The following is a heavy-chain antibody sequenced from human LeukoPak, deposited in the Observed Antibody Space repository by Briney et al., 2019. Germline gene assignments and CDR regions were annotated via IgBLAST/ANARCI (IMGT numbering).Heavy chain of an antibody. J-gene: IGHJ4*02. V-gene: IGHV1-18*01. CDR1: GYTSTSYG. Sequence: ASVKVSCKASGYTSTSYGISWVRQAPGQGLEWMGWISVYNGNTNYAQKLQGRVTMTTDTSTSTAYMELRSLRSDDTAVYYCARGAAAAYYYDSSGYSPLDYWGQGTLVTVSS. CDR3: ARGAAAAYYYDSSGYSPLDY. CDR2: ISVYNGNT. D-gene: IGHD3-22*01.